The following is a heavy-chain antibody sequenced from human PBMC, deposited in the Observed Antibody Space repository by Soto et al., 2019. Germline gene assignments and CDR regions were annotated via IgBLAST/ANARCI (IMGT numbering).Heavy chain of an antibody. V-gene: IGHV4-39*01. J-gene: IGHJ4*01. Sequence: PXETLSVPLTVSCGSMSSSRYYWGWIRQPPGKVLEWSVSIYYSGITYYNPSPKSRVTISVDTSKNQFSLKLSSVTAADTAVYYCARHRGYSYGSIDHWGHGTLVTVSS. D-gene: IGHD5-18*01. CDR3: ARHRGYSYGSIDH. CDR1: CGSMSSSRYY. CDR2: IYYSGIT.